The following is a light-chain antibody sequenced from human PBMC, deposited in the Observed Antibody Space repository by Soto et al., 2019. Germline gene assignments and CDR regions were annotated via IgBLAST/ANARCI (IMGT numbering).Light chain of an antibody. CDR2: EDN. J-gene: IGLJ3*02. CDR3: QSYDSSTWV. Sequence: NFMLTQPHSVSESPGKTVTISCTRSGGSIASNYVQWYQQRPGSSPTTVIYEDNQRPSGVPDRFSGSIDSSSNSASLTISGLKTEDEADYYCQSYDSSTWVFGGGTKLTVL. CDR1: GGSIASNY. V-gene: IGLV6-57*01.